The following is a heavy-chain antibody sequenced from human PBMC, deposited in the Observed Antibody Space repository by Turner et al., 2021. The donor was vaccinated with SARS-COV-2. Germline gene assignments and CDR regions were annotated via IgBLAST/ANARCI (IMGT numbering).Heavy chain of an antibody. CDR1: VYTLTEIF. J-gene: IGHJ4*02. CDR2: FDPEDRET. D-gene: IGHD6-25*01. Sequence: QVQLVQSGAEMKKPGASVTVSCTVSVYTLTEIFIHWVRQAPGKGLEWMGGFDPEDRETIYAQKFQGRVTMTEDTSTDIAYMELSSLSSDDTAVYYCATDPLGWAGYDYWGQGTLVTVSS. CDR3: ATDPLGWAGYDY. V-gene: IGHV1-24*01.